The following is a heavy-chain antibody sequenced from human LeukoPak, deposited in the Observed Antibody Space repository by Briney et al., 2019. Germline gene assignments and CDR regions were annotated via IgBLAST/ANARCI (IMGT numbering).Heavy chain of an antibody. J-gene: IGHJ4*02. Sequence: ASVKVSWKASGYTFTSNYIHWVRQAPGQGLEWMGMIYPRDGSTSYAQKFQGRVTVTRDTSTSTVHMELSGQRSEDTAVYYCARDQEGFDYWGQGTLVTVSS. V-gene: IGHV1-46*01. CDR2: IYPRDGST. CDR1: GYTFTSNY. CDR3: ARDQEGFDY.